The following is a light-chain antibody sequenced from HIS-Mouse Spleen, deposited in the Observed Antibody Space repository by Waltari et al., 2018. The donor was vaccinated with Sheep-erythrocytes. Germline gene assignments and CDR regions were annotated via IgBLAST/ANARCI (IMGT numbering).Light chain of an antibody. CDR3: QAWDSSTVV. CDR2: QDS. Sequence: SYELTQPPSVSVSPAQTASITCSGDKLGDKYACWYQQKPGHSPVLVIYQDSKRPSGVPERFSGSNSGNTATLTISGTQAMDEADYYCQAWDSSTVVFGGGTKLTVL. CDR1: KLGDKY. J-gene: IGLJ2*01. V-gene: IGLV3-1*01.